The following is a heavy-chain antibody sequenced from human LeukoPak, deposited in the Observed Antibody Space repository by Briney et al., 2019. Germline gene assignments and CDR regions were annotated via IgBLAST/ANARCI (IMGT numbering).Heavy chain of an antibody. CDR2: ILYDGSSK. D-gene: IGHD4-17*01. CDR3: ASLYGAYDLGSYFDL. V-gene: IGHV3-30*03. CDR1: GFTFSSYW. Sequence: QPGGSLRLSCAASGFTFSSYWMHWVRQAPGKGLEWVAAILYDGSSKYFADSVKGRFTISRDNTRNMLYLQMNSLRAEDAALYYCASLYGAYDLGSYFDLWGRGTLVTVSS. J-gene: IGHJ2*01.